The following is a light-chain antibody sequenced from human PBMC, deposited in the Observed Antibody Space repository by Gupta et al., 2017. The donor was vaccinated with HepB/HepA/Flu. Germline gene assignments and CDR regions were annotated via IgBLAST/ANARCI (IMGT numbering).Light chain of an antibody. Sequence: QSALTQPPSASGSPGQSVTISCTGTSSDVGGYNYVSWYQQHPGKAPKLMIYEVSKRPSGVPDRSAGSKSGTTAFMTVSGLQAEDDAYYYCSSYAGRNNYVFGTGTKVTVL. CDR2: EVS. CDR3: SSYAGRNNYV. CDR1: SSDVGGYNY. J-gene: IGLJ1*01. V-gene: IGLV2-8*01.